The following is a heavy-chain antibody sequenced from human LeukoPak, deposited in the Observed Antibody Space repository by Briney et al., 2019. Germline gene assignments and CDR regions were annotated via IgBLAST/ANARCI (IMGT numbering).Heavy chain of an antibody. CDR2: IYSGGST. J-gene: IGHJ3*02. Sequence: PGGSLRLSCAASGFTVSSNYMSWVRQAPGKGLEWVSVIYSGGSTYYADSVKGRFTISRDNSKNTLYLQMNSLRAEDTAVYHCARDYYDSSGYYPRWLYAFDIWGQGTMVTVSS. CDR1: GFTVSSNY. CDR3: ARDYYDSSGYYPRWLYAFDI. V-gene: IGHV3-53*01. D-gene: IGHD3-22*01.